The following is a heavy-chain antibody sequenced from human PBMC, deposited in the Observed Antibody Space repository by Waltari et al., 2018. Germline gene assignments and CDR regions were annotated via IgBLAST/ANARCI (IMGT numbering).Heavy chain of an antibody. V-gene: IGHV3-9*01. CDR2: ISWNSGSI. J-gene: IGHJ4*02. CDR1: GFTFDDYA. D-gene: IGHD5-12*01. CDR3: AKDRVRGYSGYEGFDY. Sequence: EVQLVESGGGLVQPGRSLRLSCAASGFTFDDYAMHWVRQAPGKGLEWVSGISWNSGSIGYADSVKCRFTISRDNAKNSLYLQMNSLRAEDTALYYCAKDRVRGYSGYEGFDYWGQGTLVTVSS.